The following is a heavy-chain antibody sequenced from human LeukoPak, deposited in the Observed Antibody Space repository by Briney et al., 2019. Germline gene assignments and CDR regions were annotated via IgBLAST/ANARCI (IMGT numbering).Heavy chain of an antibody. J-gene: IGHJ4*02. CDR2: INHSGST. CDR1: GGSFSGYY. CDR3: ARGEGPSGGRLTFDY. D-gene: IGHD2-15*01. Sequence: SETLSLTCAVYGGSFSGYYWSWIRPPPGKGLEWIGEINHSGSTNYNPSLKSRVTISVDTSKNQFSLKLSSVTAADTAVYYCARGEGPSGGRLTFDYWGQGTLVTVSS. V-gene: IGHV4-34*01.